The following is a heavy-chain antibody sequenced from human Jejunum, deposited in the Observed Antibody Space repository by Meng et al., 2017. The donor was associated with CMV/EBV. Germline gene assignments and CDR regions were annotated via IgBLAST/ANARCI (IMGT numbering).Heavy chain of an antibody. J-gene: IGHJ4*02. CDR1: GASISSGDFC. D-gene: IGHD6-19*01. V-gene: IGHV4-30-4*01. Sequence: HLQAAGPGLVRPSQTPSLTCTASGASISSGDFCWSWIRQPPGKGLEYIGYIDNRGSTYYNPSLKSRVTMSMDTSKNQFSLKLTSVTAADTAVYYCARGYSSGWNYFHYWGQGTLVTVSS. CDR2: IDNRGST. CDR3: ARGYSSGWNYFHY.